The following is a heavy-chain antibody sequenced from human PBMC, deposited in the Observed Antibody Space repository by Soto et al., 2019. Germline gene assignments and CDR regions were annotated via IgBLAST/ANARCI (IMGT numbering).Heavy chain of an antibody. CDR1: GGSISSGDYY. D-gene: IGHD6-19*01. J-gene: IGHJ4*02. Sequence: PSETLSLTCTVSGGSISSGDYYWSWIRQPPGKGLEWIGYIYYSGSTYYNPSLKSRVTISVDTSKNQFSLKLSSVTAADTAVYYCASGDGSSGWYVVDYWGQGTLVTVSS. CDR3: ASGDGSSGWYVVDY. CDR2: IYYSGST. V-gene: IGHV4-30-4*01.